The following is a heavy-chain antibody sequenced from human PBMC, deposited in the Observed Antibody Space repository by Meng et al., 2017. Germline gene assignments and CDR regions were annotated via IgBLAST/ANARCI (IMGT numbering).Heavy chain of an antibody. D-gene: IGHD6-19*01. CDR1: GGSISCFDW. Sequence: AQLQESGPCLVKPSRTLSLTCVVSGGSISCFDWWRWVRQPAGKGLEWIGEIYHGGNTNYNPSLKSRVTISIDKSKNQFSLKLSSVTAADTAVYYCASWIYSCGWQWGQGTLVTVSS. V-gene: IGHV4/OR15-8*02. J-gene: IGHJ4*02. CDR2: IYHGGNT. CDR3: ASWIYSCGWQ.